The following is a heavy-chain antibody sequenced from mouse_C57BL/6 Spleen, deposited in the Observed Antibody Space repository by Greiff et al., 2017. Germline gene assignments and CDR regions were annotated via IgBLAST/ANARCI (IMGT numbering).Heavy chain of an antibody. J-gene: IGHJ4*01. D-gene: IGHD2-1*01. CDR2: INPNSGGT. CDR1: GYTFTDYN. CDR3: ARDGCYYGNFASYAMDY. Sequence: EVQLQQSGPELVKPGASVKIPCKASGYTFTDYNMDWVKQSQGKSLEWIGDINPNSGGTNYQQKFKGKATLTGDKSSSNAYMELRSLTSEDTAVYYCARDGCYYGNFASYAMDYWGQGTSLTVSS. V-gene: IGHV1-18*01.